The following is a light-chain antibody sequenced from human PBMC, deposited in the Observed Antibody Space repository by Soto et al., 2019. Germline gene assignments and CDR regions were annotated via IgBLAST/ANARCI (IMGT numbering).Light chain of an antibody. CDR1: SSNIGSNY. J-gene: IGLJ3*02. V-gene: IGLV1-47*01. Sequence: QSVLTQPPSASGTPGQRVTISCSGSSSNIGSNYVYCYQQLPGSAPKLLIYRNNQRPSGVPDRVSGSKSGTSASLAISGLRSEDEAEYYCAAWDDSLSGWVFGGGTKQTVL. CDR3: AAWDDSLSGWV. CDR2: RNN.